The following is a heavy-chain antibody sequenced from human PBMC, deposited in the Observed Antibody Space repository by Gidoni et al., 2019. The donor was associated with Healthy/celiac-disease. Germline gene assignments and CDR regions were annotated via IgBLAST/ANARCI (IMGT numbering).Heavy chain of an antibody. V-gene: IGHV3-23*01. CDR3: AKDMSPWYLRRPDAFDI. CDR1: GFTFSSYS. CDR2: ISGSGGST. Sequence: EVQLLESGGGLVQPGGSLRLSCSASGFTFSSYSMSWVRQAPGKGLEWVSAISGSGGSTYYADSVKGRFTISRDNSKNTLYLQMNSLRAEDTAVYYCAKDMSPWYLRRPDAFDIWGQGTMVTVSS. J-gene: IGHJ3*02. D-gene: IGHD6-13*01.